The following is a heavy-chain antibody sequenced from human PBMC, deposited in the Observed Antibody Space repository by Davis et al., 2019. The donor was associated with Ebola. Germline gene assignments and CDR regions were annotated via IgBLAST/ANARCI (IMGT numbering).Heavy chain of an antibody. V-gene: IGHV1-18*01. CDR2: INVYNGHT. CDR1: AYTFTRYG. Sequence: ASVQVSCKASAYTFTRYGISWVRQAPGQGLEWIGRINVYNGHTNYAQNFQGRVTVITDTSTSIASMVLRSLRTDDAALYYCAGDATTLTTISFDPWGQGTLVTVSS. CDR3: AGDATTLTTISFDP. D-gene: IGHD1-1*01. J-gene: IGHJ5*02.